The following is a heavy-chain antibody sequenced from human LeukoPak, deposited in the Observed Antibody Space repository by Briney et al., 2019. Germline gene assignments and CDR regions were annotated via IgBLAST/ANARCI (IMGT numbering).Heavy chain of an antibody. J-gene: IGHJ4*02. V-gene: IGHV5-51*01. D-gene: IGHD5-12*01. CDR2: IYPGDSDT. CDR1: GYSFINYW. Sequence: PGESLKISCKGSGYSFINYWIGWVRQMPGQGLEWMGIIYPGDSDTRYSPSFQGHVTISADKSISTAYLQWSALKASDTAIYYCARGLRTVARFDYCGQGTLVTVSS. CDR3: ARGLRTVARFDY.